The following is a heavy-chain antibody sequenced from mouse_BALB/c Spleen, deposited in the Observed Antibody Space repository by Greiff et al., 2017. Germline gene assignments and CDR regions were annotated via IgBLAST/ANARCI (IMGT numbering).Heavy chain of an antibody. CDR2: INPSTGYT. J-gene: IGHJ2*01. CDR1: GYTFTSYW. Sequence: VKLVESGAELAKPGASVKMSCKASGYTFTSYWMHWVKQRPGQGLEWIGYINPSTGYTEYNQKFKDKATLTADKSSSTAYMQLSSLTSEDSAVYYCARDGSRRQDYWGQGTTLTVSS. D-gene: IGHD1-1*01. V-gene: IGHV1-7*01. CDR3: ARDGSRRQDY.